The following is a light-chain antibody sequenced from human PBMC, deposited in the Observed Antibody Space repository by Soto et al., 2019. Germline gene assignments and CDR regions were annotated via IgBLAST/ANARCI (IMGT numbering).Light chain of an antibody. V-gene: IGLV1-47*01. Sequence: QSALTQPPSASGTPGQRVTISCSGSSSNIGINYVYWYQQLPGTAPQLLIYRNSERPSGVPDRFSGSKSGTSASLAISGLRSEDEADYYCAAWDDSLSGVVFGGGTKLTVL. CDR3: AAWDDSLSGVV. CDR2: RNS. J-gene: IGLJ2*01. CDR1: SSNIGINY.